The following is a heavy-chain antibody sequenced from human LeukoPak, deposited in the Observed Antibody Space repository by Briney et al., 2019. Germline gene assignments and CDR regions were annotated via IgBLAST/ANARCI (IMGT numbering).Heavy chain of an antibody. V-gene: IGHV3-23*01. D-gene: IGHD3-22*01. Sequence: GGSLRLSCAASGFTFSSYAMSWVRQAPGKGLEWVSAISGSGGSTYYAHSVKGRFTISRDNSKNTLYLQMNSLRAEDTAVYYCAKAPSYHDSSGYLWYFDYWGQGTLVTVSS. CDR2: ISGSGGST. CDR3: AKAPSYHDSSGYLWYFDY. CDR1: GFTFSSYA. J-gene: IGHJ4*02.